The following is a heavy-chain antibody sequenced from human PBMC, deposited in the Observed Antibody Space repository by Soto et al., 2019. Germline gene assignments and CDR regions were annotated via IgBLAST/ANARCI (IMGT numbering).Heavy chain of an antibody. CDR2: INQDGSDK. CDR3: ARAQYGIFDY. CDR1: GFTFSTYW. V-gene: IGHV3-7*01. Sequence: EVQLVESGGGVVQPGGSLRLSCAASGFTFSTYWMSWVRQAPGKGLEWVANINQDGSDKYYVDSVKGRFTISRDNAKNSLYLQMNSLRAEDTAVYYCARAQYGIFDYWGQGTLVTVSS. D-gene: IGHD1-26*01. J-gene: IGHJ4*02.